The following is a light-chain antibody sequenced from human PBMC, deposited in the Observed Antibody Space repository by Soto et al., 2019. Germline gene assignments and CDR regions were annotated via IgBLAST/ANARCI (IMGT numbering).Light chain of an antibody. CDR1: QSVSSSY. Sequence: EIVLTQSPGTLSLSPGERATLSCRASQSVSSSYLAWYQQKSGQAHRLLIYGASSRATGIPDRFSGSGSGTDFTLTISRLEPEYFAVYYCQQYDSSPPITFGPGTKVDIK. CDR3: QQYDSSPPIT. CDR2: GAS. J-gene: IGKJ3*01. V-gene: IGKV3-20*01.